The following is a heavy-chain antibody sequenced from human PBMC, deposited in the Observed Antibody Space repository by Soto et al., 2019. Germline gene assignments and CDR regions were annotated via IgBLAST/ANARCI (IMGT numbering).Heavy chain of an antibody. CDR3: ARGQAATSSGWFDP. V-gene: IGHV1-2*02. D-gene: IGHD1-26*01. CDR2: INPNSGGT. CDR1: GYTFTGYY. J-gene: IGHJ5*02. Sequence: AASVKVSCKASGYTFTGYYMHWVRQAPGQGLEWMGWINPNSGGTNYAQKFQGRVTMTRDTSISTAYMELSRLRSDDTAVYYCARGQAATSSGWFDPWGQGTLVTVSS.